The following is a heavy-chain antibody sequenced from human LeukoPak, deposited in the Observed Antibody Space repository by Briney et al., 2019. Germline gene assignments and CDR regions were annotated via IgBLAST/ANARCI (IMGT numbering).Heavy chain of an antibody. D-gene: IGHD3-9*01. CDR1: GFTFSDYY. Sequence: PGGSLRLSCAASGFTFSDYYMSWIRQAPGKGLEWVSYISSSSSYTNYADSVKGRFTISRDNAKNSLYPQMNSLRAEDTAVYYCARGGDILTGPDAFDIWGQGTMVTVSS. V-gene: IGHV3-11*05. CDR2: ISSSSSYT. J-gene: IGHJ3*02. CDR3: ARGGDILTGPDAFDI.